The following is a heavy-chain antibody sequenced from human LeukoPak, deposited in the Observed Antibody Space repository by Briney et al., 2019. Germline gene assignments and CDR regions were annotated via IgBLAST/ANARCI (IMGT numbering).Heavy chain of an antibody. CDR3: AREIAAAGAFYFDY. CDR2: IYSGGST. J-gene: IGHJ4*02. Sequence: GGSLRLSCAVSGLIVSGNYMSWVRQAPGKGLEWVSVIYSGGSTYYADSVKGRFTISRDNSKNTLYLQMNSLGAEDTAVYYCAREIAAAGAFYFDYWGQGTLVTVSS. D-gene: IGHD6-13*01. CDR1: GLIVSGNY. V-gene: IGHV3-53*01.